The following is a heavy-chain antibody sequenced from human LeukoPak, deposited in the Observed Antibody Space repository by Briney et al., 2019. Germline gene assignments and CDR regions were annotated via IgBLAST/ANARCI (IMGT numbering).Heavy chain of an antibody. CDR1: GFTFGDHY. CDR3: ARDASASLDY. J-gene: IGHJ4*02. D-gene: IGHD2-2*01. CDR2: TKNKANSYTT. V-gene: IGHV3-72*01. Sequence: PGGSLRLSCAASGFTFGDHYMDWVRQAPGKGLEWVSRTKNKANSYTTQYAASVKGRFTVSRDDSKNSLSLQMNNLETEDTAVYYCARDASASLDYWGQGTLVTVS.